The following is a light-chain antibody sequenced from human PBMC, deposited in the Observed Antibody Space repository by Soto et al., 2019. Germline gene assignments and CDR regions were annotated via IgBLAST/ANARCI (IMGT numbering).Light chain of an antibody. CDR1: QSIAGF. J-gene: IGKJ3*01. CDR2: ATS. V-gene: IGKV1-39*01. Sequence: DIPMTQSPSSLSASVGDRVTVACRASQSIAGFLNWYRKKPGKAPELLIYATSTLHSGVTPRFSGSGSGADFNLTISSLQPEDFSTYFCQQSFNNPTCGPGTKVDVK. CDR3: QQSFNNPT.